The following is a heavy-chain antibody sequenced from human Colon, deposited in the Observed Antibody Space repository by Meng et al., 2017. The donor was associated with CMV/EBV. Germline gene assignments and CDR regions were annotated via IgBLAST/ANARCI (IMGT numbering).Heavy chain of an antibody. CDR3: ARATLWLAYYFDY. V-gene: IGHV3-66*02. Sequence: GESLKISCAASGFTVSSNYMSWVRQAPGKGLEWVSVIYSGGSTYYADSVKGRFTISRDNSKNTLYLRMDGLTVEDTATYYCARATLWLAYYFDYWGQGTLVTVSS. CDR2: IYSGGST. J-gene: IGHJ4*02. D-gene: IGHD3-3*01. CDR1: GFTVSSNY.